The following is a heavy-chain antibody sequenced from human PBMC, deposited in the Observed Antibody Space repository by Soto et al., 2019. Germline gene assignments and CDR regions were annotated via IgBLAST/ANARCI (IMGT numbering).Heavy chain of an antibody. D-gene: IGHD2-21*02. CDR2: IIPILGIA. Sequence: QVQLVQSGAEVKKPGSSVKVSCKASGGTFSSYTISWVRQAPGQGLEWMGRIIPILGIANYAQKFQGRVTITADKATSPADMELSSLRSEDPAVYCCGVVTATYYFDSRGPGTLVNVSS. V-gene: IGHV1-69*02. CDR1: GGTFSSYT. CDR3: GVVTATYYFDS. J-gene: IGHJ4*02.